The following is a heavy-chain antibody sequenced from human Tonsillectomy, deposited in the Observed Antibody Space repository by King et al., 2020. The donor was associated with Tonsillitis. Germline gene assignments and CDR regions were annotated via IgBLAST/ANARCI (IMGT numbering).Heavy chain of an antibody. CDR1: GYTFTGYY. D-gene: IGHD6-19*01. J-gene: IGHJ4*02. V-gene: IGHV1-2*02. CDR3: ARGGIGVAGSFDY. CDR2: INPNSGGT. Sequence: QVQLVESGAEVKKPGASVKVSCKASGYTFTGYYMHWVRQAPGQGLEWMGWINPNSGGTNSAQNFQGRVTMTRDKSISTAYMELSRLRSDDTAVYYCARGGIGVAGSFDYWGQGTLVTVSS.